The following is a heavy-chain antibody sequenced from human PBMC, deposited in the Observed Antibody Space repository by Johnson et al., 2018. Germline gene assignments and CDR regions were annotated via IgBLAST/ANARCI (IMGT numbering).Heavy chain of an antibody. J-gene: IGHJ3*02. Sequence: QVQLVQSGGGVVQPGRSXRLSCAASGFSFSNYGMHWVRQAPGKGLEWVAVISYDVSTKYYADSVKGRVTSSRDNSKNTLYLQMNSLRTQDTAVYYCAKYHDGNSGAFDIWGQGTMVTVSS. CDR1: GFSFSNYG. V-gene: IGHV3-30*18. D-gene: IGHD4-23*01. CDR3: AKYHDGNSGAFDI. CDR2: ISYDVSTK.